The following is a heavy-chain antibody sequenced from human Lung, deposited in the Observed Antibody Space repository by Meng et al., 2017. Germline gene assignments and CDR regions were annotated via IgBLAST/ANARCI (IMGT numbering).Heavy chain of an antibody. V-gene: IGHV3-74*01. D-gene: IGHD1-1*01. CDR3: TNDRLNH. CDR2: INRDGTKP. CDR1: GFTFTDHW. Sequence: QLGEFGGGLVPLGGSLRLSWAASGFTFTDHWMNWVRQGPGKGLVWVSRINRDGTKPTYADSVKGRFTISRDNAKNTLYLQMNNLRAEDTAFYYCTNDRLNHWGQGALVTVSS. J-gene: IGHJ1*01.